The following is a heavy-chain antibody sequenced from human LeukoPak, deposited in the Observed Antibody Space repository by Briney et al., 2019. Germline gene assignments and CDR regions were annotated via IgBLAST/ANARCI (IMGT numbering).Heavy chain of an antibody. D-gene: IGHD3-16*01. V-gene: IGHV4-59*12. CDR1: GGSISSYY. CDR3: ARNVGGGPWSPTGYYYYYMDV. Sequence: SETLSLTCTVSGGSISSYYWSWIRQPPGKGLEWIGYIYYSGSTNYNPSLKSRVTISVDTSKNQFSLKLSSVTAADTAVYYCARNVGGGPWSPTGYYYYYMDVWGKGTTVTVSS. CDR2: IYYSGST. J-gene: IGHJ6*03.